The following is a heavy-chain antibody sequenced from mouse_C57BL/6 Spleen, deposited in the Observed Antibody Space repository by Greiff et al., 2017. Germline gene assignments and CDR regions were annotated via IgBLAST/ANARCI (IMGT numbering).Heavy chain of an antibody. Sequence: EVKLVESGGDLVKPGGSLKLSCAASGFTFSSYGMSWVRQTPDKTLEWVATISSGGSYTYYPDSVKGRFTISRDNAKNTLYLQMSSLKSEDTAMYDCARYHYYVSSYGWYFDVWGTGTTVTVSS. V-gene: IGHV5-6*02. J-gene: IGHJ1*03. CDR1: GFTFSSYG. CDR3: ARYHYYVSSYGWYFDV. CDR2: ISSGGSYT. D-gene: IGHD1-1*01.